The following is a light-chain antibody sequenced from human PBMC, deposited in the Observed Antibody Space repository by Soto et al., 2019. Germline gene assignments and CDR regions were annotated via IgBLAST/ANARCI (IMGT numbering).Light chain of an antibody. J-gene: IGKJ4*01. Sequence: EIVMTHSPATLSVSPGETATLSCRASQSVAGNLAWYQQKPGQPPRLLIYGASTRATGVPARFSGSGSGTEFILTISSLQSEDFAIYYCQQYNNWLLTFGGGTKVDI. CDR2: GAS. CDR1: QSVAGN. CDR3: QQYNNWLLT. V-gene: IGKV3-15*01.